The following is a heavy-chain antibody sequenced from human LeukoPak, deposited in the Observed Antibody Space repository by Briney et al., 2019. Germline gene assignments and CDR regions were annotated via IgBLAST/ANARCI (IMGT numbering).Heavy chain of an antibody. CDR1: GDSVSINSAT. V-gene: IGHV6-1*01. CDR2: TYYRSKWYK. CDR3: ARGPSYYQH. Sequence: SQTLSLTCAISGDSVSINSATWNWGRQTPSRGVEWLGRTYYRSKWYKYYAVSVKGRITINPDTSKNQFSLQLNSVTPEDTAVYYCARGPSYYQHWGQGTLVTVSS. J-gene: IGHJ1*01.